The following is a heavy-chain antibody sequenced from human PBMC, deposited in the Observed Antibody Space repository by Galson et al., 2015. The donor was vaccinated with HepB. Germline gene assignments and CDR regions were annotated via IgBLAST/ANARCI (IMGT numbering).Heavy chain of an antibody. D-gene: IGHD4-17*01. CDR1: GFTFSSYA. Sequence: SLRLSCAASGFTFSSYAMHWVRQAPGKGLEWVAVISYDGSNKYYADSVKGRFTISRDNSKNTLYLQMNSLRAEDTAVYYCACDPQYGDYVPNAFDIWGQGTMVTVSS. CDR2: ISYDGSNK. CDR3: ACDPQYGDYVPNAFDI. V-gene: IGHV3-30*04. J-gene: IGHJ3*02.